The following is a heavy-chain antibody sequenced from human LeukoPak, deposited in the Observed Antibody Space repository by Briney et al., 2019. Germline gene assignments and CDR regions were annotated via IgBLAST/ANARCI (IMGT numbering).Heavy chain of an antibody. J-gene: IGHJ6*02. CDR3: ARERGEYDYYYGMDV. CDR2: IYTSGSA. Sequence: PSETLSLTCTVSGGSISSYYWSWIRQPAGKGLEWIGRIYTSGSANYNPSLKSRVTMSVDTSKNQFSLKLSSVTAADTAVYYCARERGEYDYYYGMDVWGQGTTVTVSS. V-gene: IGHV4-4*07. D-gene: IGHD3-16*01. CDR1: GGSISSYY.